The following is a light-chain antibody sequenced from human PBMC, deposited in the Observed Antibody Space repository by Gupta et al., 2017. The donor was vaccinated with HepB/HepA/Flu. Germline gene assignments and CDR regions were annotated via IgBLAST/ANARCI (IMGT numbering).Light chain of an antibody. J-gene: IGKJ1*01. CDR1: QSIANY. CDR2: AAS. CDR3: QQSFGTPWT. Sequence: DIQMTQSPSSLTASVGDRVTITCRASQSIANYLNWYQQKPGKSPKLLIFAASSLQSGVPSRFSGSGSGADFTLTISSLQPEDFATYYCQQSFGTPWTFAQGTQVEIK. V-gene: IGKV1-39*01.